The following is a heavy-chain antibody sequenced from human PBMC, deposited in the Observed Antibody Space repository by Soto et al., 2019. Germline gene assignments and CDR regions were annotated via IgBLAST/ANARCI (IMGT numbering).Heavy chain of an antibody. CDR3: ARSRDGYEPSEH. Sequence: PSETLSLTCTVSGGSISSYYWSWIRQPPGKGLEWIGYIYYSGSTNYNPSLKSRVTISVDTSKNQFSLKLSSVTAADTAVYYCARSRDGYEPSEHWGQGTLVTVSS. D-gene: IGHD5-12*01. CDR1: GGSISSYY. J-gene: IGHJ4*02. V-gene: IGHV4-59*01. CDR2: IYYSGST.